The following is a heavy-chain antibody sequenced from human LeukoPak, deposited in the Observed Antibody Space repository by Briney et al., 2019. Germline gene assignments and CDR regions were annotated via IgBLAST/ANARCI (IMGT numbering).Heavy chain of an antibody. D-gene: IGHD3-10*01. CDR1: GGSFSGYY. J-gene: IGHJ4*02. CDR3: ARDKIPRNYYGSGSYYVPYFDY. V-gene: IGHV4-34*01. Sequence: PSETLSLTCAVYGGSFSGYYWSWIRQPPGKGLEWIGEINHSGSTKYNPSLTSLVTISVDTSKNQFSLKLSSVTAADTAVYYCARDKIPRNYYGSGSYYVPYFDYWGQGTLVTVSS. CDR2: INHSGST.